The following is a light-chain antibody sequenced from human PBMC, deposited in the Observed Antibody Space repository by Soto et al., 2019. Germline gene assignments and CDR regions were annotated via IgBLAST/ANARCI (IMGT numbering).Light chain of an antibody. V-gene: IGKV3D-15*01. J-gene: IGKJ1*01. CDR2: GTS. CDR3: QQYDNWPLT. CDR1: QSISSK. Sequence: EIVMTQSPAILSVSPGEGATLSCRASQSISSKLAWYQQKPGQTPSLLSYGTSTRATGIPARFSGSGSGTECTLTSSRLQSEDFAVYYCQQYDNWPLTFGQGTKVDIK.